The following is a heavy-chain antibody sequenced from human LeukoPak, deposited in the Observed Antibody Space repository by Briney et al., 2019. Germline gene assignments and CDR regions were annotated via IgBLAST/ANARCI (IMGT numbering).Heavy chain of an antibody. Sequence: GGSLRLSCAASGCTFRSDGRRWVRQAPGKGMERGSASSGGCVIRYYAASVKGRFTISRDISKSTLYLQINSLRAEDTAVYYCAKTGSTSLYYYYYMYVWGKGTTVTVSS. J-gene: IGHJ6*03. CDR2: SSGGCVIR. CDR1: GCTFRSDG. CDR3: AKTGSTSLYYYYYMYV. V-gene: IGHV3-23*01. D-gene: IGHD2-2*01.